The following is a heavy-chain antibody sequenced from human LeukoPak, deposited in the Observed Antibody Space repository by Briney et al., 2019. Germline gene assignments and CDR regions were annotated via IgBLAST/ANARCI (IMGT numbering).Heavy chain of an antibody. CDR3: ARGDELETYFDY. Sequence: TPSETLSLTCAVYGGSFSGYYWSWIRQPPGKGLEWIGEINHSGSTNYNPSLKSRVTISVDTFKNQFSLKLSSVTAADTAVYYCARGDELETYFDYWGQGTLVTVSS. J-gene: IGHJ4*02. V-gene: IGHV4-34*01. CDR2: INHSGST. CDR1: GGSFSGYY. D-gene: IGHD1-1*01.